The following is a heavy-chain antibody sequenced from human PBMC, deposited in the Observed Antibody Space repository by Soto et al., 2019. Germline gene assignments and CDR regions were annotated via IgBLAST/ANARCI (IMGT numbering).Heavy chain of an antibody. CDR2: ISSSSSNI. Sequence: EVQLVESGGGLVKPGGSLRLSCAASGFTFSSYSMNGVRQAPGKGLEWVSSISSSSSNIYYADAVKGRFTMSRDNAKNLVYLKMNSLRAEDTAVYYCARDGGRRGGGYFDLWGRGTLVTVSS. D-gene: IGHD3-16*01. CDR1: GFTFSSYS. J-gene: IGHJ2*01. V-gene: IGHV3-21*06. CDR3: ARDGGRRGGGYFDL.